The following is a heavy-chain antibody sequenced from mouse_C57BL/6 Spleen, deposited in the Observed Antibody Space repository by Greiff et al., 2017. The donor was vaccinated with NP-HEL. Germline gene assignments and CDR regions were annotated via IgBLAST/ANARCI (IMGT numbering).Heavy chain of an antibody. Sequence: VQLQQSGAELAKPGASVKLSCKASGYTFTSYWMHWVKQRPGQGLEWIGYINPSSGYTKYNQKFKDKATLTADKSSSTAYMQLSSLTYEDSAVYSCAKGRSSYYFDYWGQGTTLTVSS. D-gene: IGHD1-1*01. V-gene: IGHV1-7*01. CDR1: GYTFTSYW. J-gene: IGHJ2*01. CDR3: AKGRSSYYFDY. CDR2: INPSSGYT.